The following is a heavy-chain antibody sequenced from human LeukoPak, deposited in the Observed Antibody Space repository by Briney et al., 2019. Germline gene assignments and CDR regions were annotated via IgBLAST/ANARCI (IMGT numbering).Heavy chain of an antibody. J-gene: IGHJ3*02. CDR3: ATRLVDAADAFDI. CDR1: GFTFSSYA. D-gene: IGHD5-12*01. Sequence: GGSLRLSCAASGFTFSSYAMGWVRQAPGKGLEWVSAISGSGGSTYYADSVKGRFTISRDNSKNTLYLQMNSLRAEDTAVYYCATRLVDAADAFDIWGQGTMVTVSS. CDR2: ISGSGGST. V-gene: IGHV3-23*01.